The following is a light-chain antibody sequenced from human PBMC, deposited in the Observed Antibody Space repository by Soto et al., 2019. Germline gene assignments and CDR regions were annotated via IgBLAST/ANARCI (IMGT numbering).Light chain of an antibody. J-gene: IGKJ1*01. CDR2: AAS. CDR1: QSVSSY. CDR3: QQSYTSSRT. Sequence: DIQMTQSPSSLSASVGDRVTITCRPSQSVSSYLNWYQHKPGKAPKLLIYAASSLQSGIPSRFSGSGSGTDFTLTISSLQPEDFATYYCQQSYTSSRTFGQGTKVDIK. V-gene: IGKV1-39*01.